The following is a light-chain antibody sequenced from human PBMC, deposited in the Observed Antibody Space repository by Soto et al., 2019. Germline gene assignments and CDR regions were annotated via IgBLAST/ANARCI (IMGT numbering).Light chain of an antibody. J-gene: IGKJ1*01. V-gene: IGKV3-15*01. CDR2: GAS. CDR1: QSVSSN. Sequence: IVMTQSPATLSVSPGERATLSCRASQSVSSNLAWYQQKPGQAPRVLIYGASTRATGIPARFSGSGSGTEFTLTISSLQSEDFAVYYCQHYNNWPRTFGQGTKVEIK. CDR3: QHYNNWPRT.